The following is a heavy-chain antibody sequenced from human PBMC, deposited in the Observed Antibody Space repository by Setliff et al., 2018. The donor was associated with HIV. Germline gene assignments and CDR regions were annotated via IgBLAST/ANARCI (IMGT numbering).Heavy chain of an antibody. V-gene: IGHV1-8*02. CDR2: MNPNSGDT. CDR1: GYTFTYYD. Sequence: ASVKVSCKASGYTFTYYDINWVRQASGQGLEWMGFMNPNSGDTGYGQKFQGRVTMTRNTSISTAYMELSSLRSGDTAVYYCARGALGYCSGGSCSLSYWGQGALVTVSS. CDR3: ARGALGYCSGGSCSLSY. D-gene: IGHD2-15*01. J-gene: IGHJ4*02.